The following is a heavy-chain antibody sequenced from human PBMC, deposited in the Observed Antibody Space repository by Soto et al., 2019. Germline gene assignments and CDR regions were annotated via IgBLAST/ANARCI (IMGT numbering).Heavy chain of an antibody. CDR3: ARNNVGLQLTYYYSGLDV. CDR1: GFTVSSNY. V-gene: IGHV3-66*01. D-gene: IGHD6-6*01. J-gene: IGHJ6*02. CDR2: IYSGGST. Sequence: EVQLVESGGGLVQPGGSLRLSCAASGFTVSSNYMSWVRQAPGKGLELVSVIYSGGSTYSADSVKGRFTISRDNSKITLYLHMKSLSAEDTAVYYCARNNVGLQLTYYYSGLDVWVQGTTVTVSS.